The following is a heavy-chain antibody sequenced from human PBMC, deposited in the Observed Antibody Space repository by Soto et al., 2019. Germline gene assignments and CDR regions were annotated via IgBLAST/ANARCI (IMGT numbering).Heavy chain of an antibody. Sequence: EVQLLESGGGLVQPGGSLRLSCAASGFTFSSYAMSWVRQAPGKGLEWVSAISGSGGSIYYADSVKGRFTISRDNSKNTGYLQMNSLRAQDTAVYYYAKWTTIPYGDYPFYPWGQGTLVTVST. J-gene: IGHJ5*02. CDR3: AKWTTIPYGDYPFYP. CDR2: ISGSGGSI. V-gene: IGHV3-23*01. D-gene: IGHD4-17*01. CDR1: GFTFSSYA.